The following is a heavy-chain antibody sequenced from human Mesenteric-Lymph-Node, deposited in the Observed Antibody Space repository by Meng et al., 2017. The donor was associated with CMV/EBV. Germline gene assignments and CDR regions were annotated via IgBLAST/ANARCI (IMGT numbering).Heavy chain of an antibody. CDR1: GDSISSSTYY. V-gene: IGHV4-39*07. D-gene: IGHD6-13*01. J-gene: IGHJ4*02. CDR2: VYYSGST. CDR3: ARGASISAAFFDY. Sequence: SETLSLTCTVSGDSISSSTYYWGWIRQPPGKGLEWIGSVYYSGSTKYNPSLKSRVSISVDTSKNQFSLKLSSVTAADTAVYYCARGASISAAFFDYWGQGTLVTVSS.